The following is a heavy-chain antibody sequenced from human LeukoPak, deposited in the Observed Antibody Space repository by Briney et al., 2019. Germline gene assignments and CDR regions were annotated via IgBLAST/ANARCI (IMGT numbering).Heavy chain of an antibody. Sequence: GRSLRLSCAASGFTFSSYGMRWVRQAPGKGLEWVAVISYDGSNKYYADSVKGRFTISRDNSKNTLYLQMNSLRAEDTAVYYCAKDWLGLSWIMDVRGKGTTVTVSS. V-gene: IGHV3-30*18. D-gene: IGHD6-13*01. J-gene: IGHJ6*04. CDR3: AKDWLGLSWIMDV. CDR2: ISYDGSNK. CDR1: GFTFSSYG.